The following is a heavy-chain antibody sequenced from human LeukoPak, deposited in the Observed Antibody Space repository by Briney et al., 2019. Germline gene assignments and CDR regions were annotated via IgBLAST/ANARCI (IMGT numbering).Heavy chain of an antibody. V-gene: IGHV3-33*06. CDR2: IWYDGSNK. CDR3: AKFARGYSYGHPDY. J-gene: IGHJ4*02. D-gene: IGHD5-18*01. Sequence: GRSLRLSCAASGFTFSSYGMHWVRQAPGKGLEWVAVIWYDGSNKYYADSVKGRFTISRDNSKNTLYLQMNSLRAEDTAVYYCAKFARGYSYGHPDYWGQGTLVTVSS. CDR1: GFTFSSYG.